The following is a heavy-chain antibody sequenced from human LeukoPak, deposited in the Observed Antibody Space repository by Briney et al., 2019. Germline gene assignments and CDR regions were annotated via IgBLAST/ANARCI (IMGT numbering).Heavy chain of an antibody. V-gene: IGHV3-23*01. J-gene: IGHJ4*02. CDR2: ISASGADT. D-gene: IGHD3-10*01. CDR3: AKQLDSGNFYPTGDDY. CDR1: GFTLSSYA. Sequence: GGSLRLSCAASGFTLSSYATSWVRQAPGKGLEWVSAISASGADTYYADSVKGRFTISRDTSKNTVYLQMNSLRDEDAAVYYCAKQLDSGNFYPTGDDYWGQGTLVTVSS.